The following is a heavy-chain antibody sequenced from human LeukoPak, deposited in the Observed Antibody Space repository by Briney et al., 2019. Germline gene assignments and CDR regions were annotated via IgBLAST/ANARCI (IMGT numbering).Heavy chain of an antibody. CDR1: GGSISSGSYY. V-gene: IGHV4-61*02. CDR3: ARGPEYSSSSYAFDI. CDR2: IYTSGST. J-gene: IGHJ3*02. Sequence: SETLSLTCTVSGGSISSGSYYWSWIRQPAGKGLEWIGRIYTSGSTNYNPSLKSRVTISVDTSKNQFSLKLSSVTAADTAVYYCARGPEYSSSSYAFDIWGQGTMVTVSS. D-gene: IGHD6-6*01.